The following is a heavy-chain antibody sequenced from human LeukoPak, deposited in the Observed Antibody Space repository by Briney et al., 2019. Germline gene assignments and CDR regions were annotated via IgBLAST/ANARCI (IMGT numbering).Heavy chain of an antibody. D-gene: IGHD2-15*01. CDR1: GGSISSYY. CDR3: ARGYCSGGSCYFDAFDI. J-gene: IGHJ3*02. V-gene: IGHV4-4*07. CDR2: IYTSGST. Sequence: SSETLSRTGTVSGGSISSYYWSWIRQPAGRGLEWVRRIYTSGSTNYNPSLKSRFALSVDTSKNQFSLELSSVTAADTDGYYCARGYCSGGSCYFDAFDIWGQGTLVTVSS.